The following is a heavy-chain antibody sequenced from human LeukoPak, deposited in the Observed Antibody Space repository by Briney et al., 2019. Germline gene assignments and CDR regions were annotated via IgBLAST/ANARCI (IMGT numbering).Heavy chain of an antibody. CDR2: INHSGST. D-gene: IGHD3-10*01. CDR3: ARMVELRWFGELSDYYFDH. J-gene: IGHJ4*02. CDR1: GGSISSNNYY. Sequence: PSETLSLTCTVSGGSISSNNYYWGWIRQPPGKGLEWIGEINHSGSTNYNPSLKSRVTISVDTSKNQFSLKLSSVTAADTAVYYCARMVELRWFGELSDYYFDHWGQGTLVTVSS. V-gene: IGHV4-39*07.